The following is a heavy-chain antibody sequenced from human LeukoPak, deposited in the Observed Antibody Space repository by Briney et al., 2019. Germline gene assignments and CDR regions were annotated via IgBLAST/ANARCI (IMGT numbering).Heavy chain of an antibody. Sequence: GGSLGLSCEASGFTFSSYGMHWVRQAPGKGLEWVAVISYDGSNKYYADSVKGRFTISRDNSKNTLYLQMNSLRAEDTAVYYCAKDGSVRGPRVGAYDYWGQGTLVTVSS. CDR1: GFTFSSYG. V-gene: IGHV3-30*18. D-gene: IGHD1-26*01. J-gene: IGHJ4*02. CDR3: AKDGSVRGPRVGAYDY. CDR2: ISYDGSNK.